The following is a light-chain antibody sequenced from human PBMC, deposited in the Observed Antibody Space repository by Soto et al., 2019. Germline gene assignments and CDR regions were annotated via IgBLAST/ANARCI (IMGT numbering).Light chain of an antibody. CDR2: GAS. Sequence: EIVLTQSPGTLSLSPGERATLSCRASQGVSSRCLAWYQQKPGQAPRLLLYGASSRATGIPDRFSGSESGTDFTLTISRLEPEDFAVYYCQQYGTSPRTFGQGTRVEIK. V-gene: IGKV3-20*01. CDR1: QGVSSRC. J-gene: IGKJ1*01. CDR3: QQYGTSPRT.